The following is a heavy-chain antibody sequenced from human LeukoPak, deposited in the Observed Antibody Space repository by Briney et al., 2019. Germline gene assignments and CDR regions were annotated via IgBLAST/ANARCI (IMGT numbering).Heavy chain of an antibody. V-gene: IGHV1-2*02. J-gene: IGHJ5*02. D-gene: IGHD3-3*01. Sequence: ASVKVSCKASGYTFTGYYMHWVRQAPGQGLEWMGWINPNSGGTNYAQKFQGRVTMTRDTSISTAYMELSRLRSDDTAVYYCARAHPLDFWSGYHGVGRFDPWGQGTLVTVSS. CDR3: ARAHPLDFWSGYHGVGRFDP. CDR2: INPNSGGT. CDR1: GYTFTGYY.